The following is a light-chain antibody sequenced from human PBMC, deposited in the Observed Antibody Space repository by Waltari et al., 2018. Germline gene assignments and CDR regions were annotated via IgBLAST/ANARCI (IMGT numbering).Light chain of an antibody. CDR2: EVT. J-gene: IGLJ1*01. CDR3: CSYAGGGTYV. CDR1: SSDVAKYNL. V-gene: IGLV2-23*02. Sequence: QSALTQPASVSRSPGQSITISCTGTSSDVAKYNLLSWYQHHPDKAPKLRIYEVTKRPSGVSNRFSGSKSDNTASLTISGLQAEDEADYYCCSYAGGGTYVFGPGTKVTVL.